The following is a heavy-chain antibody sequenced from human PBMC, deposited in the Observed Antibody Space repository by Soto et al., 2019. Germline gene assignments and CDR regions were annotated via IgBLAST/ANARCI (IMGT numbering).Heavy chain of an antibody. Sequence: SETLSLTCSLSGDSITTNGYYWGWIRQPPGKGLQWIVNVYWTGSTFSHPSLTSRVFISVDTSKNEFSLRLTSVTAADTAVYYCARSHYTYGLLIDYWGPGTLVTVCS. CDR3: ARSHYTYGLLIDY. CDR2: VYWTGST. J-gene: IGHJ4*02. CDR1: GDSITTNGYY. D-gene: IGHD2-8*01. V-gene: IGHV4-39*01.